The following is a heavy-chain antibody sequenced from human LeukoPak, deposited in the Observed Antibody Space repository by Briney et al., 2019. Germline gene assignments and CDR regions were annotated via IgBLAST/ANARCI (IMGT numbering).Heavy chain of an antibody. CDR2: INPSSGDT. CDR1: GYTFTVHY. CDR3: ARVPRPKYAGGQWDGDY. D-gene: IGHD1-26*01. V-gene: IGHV1-2*02. J-gene: IGHJ4*02. Sequence: GASVKVSCKTSGYTFTVHYMHWVRQAPGQGLEWMGWINPSSGDTNYAQKFQGRVTMTRDTSIGTAYMDLSRLRSDDTAVYYCARVPRPKYAGGQWDGDYWGQGTLVTVSS.